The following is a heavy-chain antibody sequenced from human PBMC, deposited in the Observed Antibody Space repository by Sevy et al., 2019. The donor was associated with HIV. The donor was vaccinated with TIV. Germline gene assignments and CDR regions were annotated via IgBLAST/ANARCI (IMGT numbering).Heavy chain of an antibody. CDR3: ARKYHDTSGYPRXSMDV. CDR2: ISGGGGNT. D-gene: IGHD3-22*01. CDR1: GFTFSTYA. Sequence: GGSLRLSCAASGFTFSTYAMYWVRQAPGKGLEYVSAISGGGGNTYYGTSVKGRFTVSRDNAKNTLYLQMGSLRGEDMAVYFCARKYHDTSGYPRXSMDVWGQXTTVTVSS. V-gene: IGHV3-64*01. J-gene: IGHJ6*02.